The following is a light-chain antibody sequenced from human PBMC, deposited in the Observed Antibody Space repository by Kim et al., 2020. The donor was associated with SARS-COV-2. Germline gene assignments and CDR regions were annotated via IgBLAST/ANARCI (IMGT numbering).Light chain of an antibody. V-gene: IGLV3-1*01. Sequence: RGQTASCTCTRDTCGAEDACWHQQKPGQSPVLVIYQASKRTSAIPERFSGSNSGNTATLTISGTQAMDEADYYCQAWDSSHVVFGGGTQLTVL. CDR1: TCGAED. CDR3: QAWDSSHVV. CDR2: QAS. J-gene: IGLJ2*01.